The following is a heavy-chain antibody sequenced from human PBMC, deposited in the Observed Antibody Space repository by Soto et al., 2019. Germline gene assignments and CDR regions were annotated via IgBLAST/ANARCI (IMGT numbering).Heavy chain of an antibody. J-gene: IGHJ4*02. D-gene: IGHD3-10*01. CDR2: ISWNSGSI. CDR3: AKAHYYGSGSYAPVDY. V-gene: IGHV3-9*01. Sequence: GGSLRLSCAASGFTFDDYAMHWVRQAPGKGLEWVSGISWNSGSIGYADSVKGRFTISRDNAKNSLYLQMNSLRAEDTALYYCAKAHYYGSGSYAPVDYWGQGTLVTVSS. CDR1: GFTFDDYA.